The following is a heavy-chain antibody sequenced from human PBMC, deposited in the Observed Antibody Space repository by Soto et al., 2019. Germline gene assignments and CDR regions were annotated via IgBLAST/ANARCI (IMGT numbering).Heavy chain of an antibody. CDR1: GYSFRNYW. CDR3: ARHDTTVYESGDHFYGDY. CDR2: IYPGDSDT. Sequence: GETLKISCEGSGYSFRNYWIGWVRQVPGTGLEWEGIIYPGDSDTIYNTSFQGHVIISADKSIITAYLQWSSLKASDTAIYYCARHDTTVYESGDHFYGDYWRQGTQVSVAS. J-gene: IGHJ4*02. D-gene: IGHD3-22*01. V-gene: IGHV5-51*01.